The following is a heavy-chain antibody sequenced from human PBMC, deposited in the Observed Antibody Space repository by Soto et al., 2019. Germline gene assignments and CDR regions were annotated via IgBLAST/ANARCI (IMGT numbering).Heavy chain of an antibody. CDR3: ARAYSSGWFSNEKSLDY. CDR2: IYPGDSDT. J-gene: IGHJ4*02. V-gene: IGHV5-51*01. CDR1: GYSFTRYW. D-gene: IGHD6-19*01. Sequence: PXEFLKISFKGFGYSFTRYWIVWVRQIPGKGLEWMGIIYPGDSDTRYSPSFQGQVTISADKSISTAYLQWSSLKASDTAMYYYARAYSSGWFSNEKSLDYWGQGTLVTVSS.